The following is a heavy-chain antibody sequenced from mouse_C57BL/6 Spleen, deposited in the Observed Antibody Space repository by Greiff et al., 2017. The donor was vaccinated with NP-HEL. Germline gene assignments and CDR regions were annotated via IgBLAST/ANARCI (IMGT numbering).Heavy chain of an antibody. V-gene: IGHV1-80*01. CDR2: IYPGDGDT. J-gene: IGHJ2*01. Sequence: QVQLQQSGAELVKPGASVKISCKASGYAFSSYWMNWVKQRPGKGLEWIGQIYPGDGDTNYNGKFKGKATLTADKSSSTAYMQLSSLTSEDSAVYFCARRDYYGNFFFDYWGQGTTLTVSS. CDR1: GYAFSSYW. CDR3: ARRDYYGNFFFDY. D-gene: IGHD2-1*01.